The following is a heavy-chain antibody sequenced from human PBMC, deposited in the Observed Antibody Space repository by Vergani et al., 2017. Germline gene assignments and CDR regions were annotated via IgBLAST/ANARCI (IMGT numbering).Heavy chain of an antibody. CDR1: GGTFSSYA. Sequence: QVQLVQSGAEVKKPGSSVKVSCKASGGTFSSYAISWVRQAPGQGLEWMGIINPSGGSTSYAQKFQGRVTMTRDTSTSTVYMELSSLRSEDTAVYYCARDSRAFDIWGQGTMVTVSS. CDR2: INPSGGST. CDR3: ARDSRAFDI. V-gene: IGHV1-46*01. J-gene: IGHJ3*02.